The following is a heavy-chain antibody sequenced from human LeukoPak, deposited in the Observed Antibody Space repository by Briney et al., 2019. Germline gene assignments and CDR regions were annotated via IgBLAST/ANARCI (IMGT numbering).Heavy chain of an antibody. CDR2: INPSGGST. CDR3: ARGKGIAAAVGFAAFDI. Sequence: ASVKVSCKASGYTFTSYYMHWVRQAPGQGPEWMGIINPSGGSTSYAQKFQGRVTMTRDMSTSTVYMELSSLRSEDTAVYYCARGKGIAAAVGFAAFDIWGQGTMVTVSS. J-gene: IGHJ3*02. V-gene: IGHV1-46*01. CDR1: GYTFTSYY. D-gene: IGHD6-13*01.